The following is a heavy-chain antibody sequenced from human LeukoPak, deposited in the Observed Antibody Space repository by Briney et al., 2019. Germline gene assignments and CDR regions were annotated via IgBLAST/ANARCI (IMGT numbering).Heavy chain of an antibody. CDR1: GGSISTSNYY. V-gene: IGHV4-39*07. CDR3: ARARIQLNWFDP. CDR2: IFYSGST. Sequence: SETLSLTCTVSGGSISTSNYYWGWIRQPPGKGLEWIGNIFYSGSTYYSPSLRSRVTISLDTSRNQFSLKLNSVTAADTAVYYCARARIQLNWFDPWGQGTLVTVSS. D-gene: IGHD2-2*01. J-gene: IGHJ5*02.